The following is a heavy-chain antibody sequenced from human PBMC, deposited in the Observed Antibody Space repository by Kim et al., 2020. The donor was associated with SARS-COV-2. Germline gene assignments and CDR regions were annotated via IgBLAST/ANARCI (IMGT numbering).Heavy chain of an antibody. J-gene: IGHJ6*02. CDR2: IVVGSGNT. CDR3: AAGVSLLDSSSSRYYYYGMDV. Sequence: SVKVSCKASGFTFTSSAMQWVRQARGQRLEWIGWIVVGSGNTNYAQKFQERVTITRDMSTSTAYMELSSLRSEDTAVYYCAAGVSLLDSSSSRYYYYGMDVWGQGTTVTVSS. CDR1: GFTFTSSA. V-gene: IGHV1-58*02. D-gene: IGHD6-6*01.